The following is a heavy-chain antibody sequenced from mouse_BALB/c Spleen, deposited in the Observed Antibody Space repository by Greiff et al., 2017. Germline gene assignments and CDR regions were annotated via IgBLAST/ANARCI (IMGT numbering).Heavy chain of an antibody. CDR3: ARGRGGYASDWYFDV. V-gene: IGHV1S137*01. CDR2: ISTYYGDA. J-gene: IGHJ1*01. CDR1: GYTFTDYA. D-gene: IGHD2-2*01. Sequence: QVQLQQSGAELVRPGVSVKISCKGSGYTFTDYAMHWVKQSHAKSLEWIGVISTYYGDASYNQKFKGKATMTVDKSSSTAYMELARLTSEDSAIYYCARGRGGYASDWYFDVWGAGTTVTVSS.